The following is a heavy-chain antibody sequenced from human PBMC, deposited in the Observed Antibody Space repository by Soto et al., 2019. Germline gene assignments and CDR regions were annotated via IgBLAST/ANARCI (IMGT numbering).Heavy chain of an antibody. Sequence: KPSETLSLTCIVSGDSISSGDYYWSWIRQDPGKGLEWIGYIYYSGSTYYNPSLKSRVTISVDTSKNQFSLKLSSVTAADTAVYYCARGWVYDSQVRDAFDIWGQGTMVTVS. J-gene: IGHJ3*02. CDR2: IYYSGST. V-gene: IGHV4-30-4*08. CDR1: GDSISSGDYY. D-gene: IGHD3-22*01. CDR3: ARGWVYDSQVRDAFDI.